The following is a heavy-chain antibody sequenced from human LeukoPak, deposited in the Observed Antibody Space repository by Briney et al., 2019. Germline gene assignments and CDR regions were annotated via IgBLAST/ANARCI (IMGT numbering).Heavy chain of an antibody. CDR3: ARGIAGTESAFDI. V-gene: IGHV3-48*02. CDR1: GFTFSSYT. CDR2: ISTSSSTI. D-gene: IGHD6-13*01. Sequence: GGSLRLSCAASGFTFSSYTMNWVRQAPGKGLEWVSYISTSSSTIYYADSVKGRFTISRDNAKNSLYLQMNSLRDEDTAVYYCARGIAGTESAFDIWGQGTMVTVSS. J-gene: IGHJ3*02.